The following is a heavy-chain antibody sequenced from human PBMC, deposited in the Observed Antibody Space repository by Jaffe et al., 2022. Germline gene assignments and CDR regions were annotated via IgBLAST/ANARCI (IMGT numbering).Heavy chain of an antibody. CDR2: INHSGST. J-gene: IGHJ6*03. CDR3: ARGGVRGVILIHYYMDV. D-gene: IGHD3-10*01. Sequence: QVQLQQWGAGLLKPSETLSLTCAVYGGSFSGYYWSWIRQPPGKGLEWIGEINHSGSTNYNPSLKSRVTISVDTSKNQFSLKLSSVTAADTAVYYCARGGVRGVILIHYYMDVWGKGTTVTVSS. CDR1: GGSFSGYY. V-gene: IGHV4-34*01.